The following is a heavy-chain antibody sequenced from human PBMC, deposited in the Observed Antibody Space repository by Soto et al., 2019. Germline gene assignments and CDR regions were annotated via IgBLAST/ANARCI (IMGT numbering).Heavy chain of an antibody. D-gene: IGHD2-2*01. CDR3: ARGNDRYVVVPAADIDY. J-gene: IGHJ4*02. CDR2: INPSGGST. Sequence: ASVKVSCKASGYTFTSYYMHWVRQAPGQGLEWMGIINPSGGSTSYAQKFQGRVTMTRDTSTSTVYMELSSLRFEDTAVYYCARGNDRYVVVPAADIDYWGQGTLLTVSS. V-gene: IGHV1-46*01. CDR1: GYTFTSYY.